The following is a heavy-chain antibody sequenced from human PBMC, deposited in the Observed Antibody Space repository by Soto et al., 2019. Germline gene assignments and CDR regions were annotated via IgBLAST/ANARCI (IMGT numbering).Heavy chain of an antibody. V-gene: IGHV4-61*01. J-gene: IGHJ6*01. Sequence: LSHAWSLRCTVSGGSARPGSYYLCWIRHPPGKGLEWIGYIYYSGSTNYNPSLKSRVTISVDTSKNQFSLKLSSVPPAATAVYYCASESGVAAPEKTRCPSCATDV. CDR1: GGSARPGSYY. D-gene: IGHD6-6*01. CDR3: ASESGVAAPEKTRCPSCATDV. CDR2: IYYSGST.